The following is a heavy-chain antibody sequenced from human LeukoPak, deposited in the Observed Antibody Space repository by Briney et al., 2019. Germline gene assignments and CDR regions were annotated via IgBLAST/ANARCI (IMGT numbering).Heavy chain of an antibody. CDR2: IKQDGREK. D-gene: IGHD3-9*01. Sequence: PGGSLRLSCAASGCTFSSYWMSWVRQAPGKGLEWVANIKQDGREKYYVDSVKGRFTISRDNAKNSLYLQMNSLRAEDTAVYYCARVEDYDILTGFDYWGQGTLVTVSS. J-gene: IGHJ4*01. CDR3: ARVEDYDILTGFDY. V-gene: IGHV3-7*02. CDR1: GCTFSSYW.